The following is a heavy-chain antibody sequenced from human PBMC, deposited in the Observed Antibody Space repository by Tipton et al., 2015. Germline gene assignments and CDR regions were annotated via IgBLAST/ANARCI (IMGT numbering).Heavy chain of an antibody. J-gene: IGHJ4*02. Sequence: GLVKPSQTLSLTCDISGDSVSSNRVTWNWIRQSPSRGLGWLGRTYYKSKWYHDYAISVQSRITLTADTSKDQFSLQLNSVTPDDSAVYYCARGRGLGLFDYWGQGTLVTVSS. CDR2: TYYKSKWYH. CDR1: GDSVSSNRVT. CDR3: ARGRGLGLFDY. D-gene: IGHD1-26*01. V-gene: IGHV6-1*01.